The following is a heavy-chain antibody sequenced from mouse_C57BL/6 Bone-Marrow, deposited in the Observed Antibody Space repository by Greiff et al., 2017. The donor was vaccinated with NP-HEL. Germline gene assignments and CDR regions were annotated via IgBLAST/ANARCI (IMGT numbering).Heavy chain of an antibody. J-gene: IGHJ4*01. CDR3: AGGSSSYYAMDY. Sequence: EVQRVESGGGLVQPGGSLKLSCSASGFTFSDYYMYWVRQTPEKRLEWVAYISNGGGSTYYPDTVKGRFTISRDNAKNTLYLQMSRLKSEDTAMYYCAGGSSSYYAMDYWGQGTSVTVSS. D-gene: IGHD1-1*01. CDR1: GFTFSDYY. V-gene: IGHV5-12*01. CDR2: ISNGGGST.